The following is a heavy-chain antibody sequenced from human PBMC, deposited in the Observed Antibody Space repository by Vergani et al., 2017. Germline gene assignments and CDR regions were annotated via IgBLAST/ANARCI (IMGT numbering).Heavy chain of an antibody. V-gene: IGHV4-30-2*01. CDR1: GGSISSGGYS. Sequence: QLQLQESGSGLVKPSQTLSLTCAVSGGSISSGGYSWNWIRQPPGKGLEWIGYIYHSGSPDYHPSLTSRVTISVDRSKNQFSLKLSAVTAADTAVYYCAREDGYNSFDYWGQGTLVTVSS. CDR3: AREDGYNSFDY. J-gene: IGHJ4*02. CDR2: IYHSGSP. D-gene: IGHD5-24*01.